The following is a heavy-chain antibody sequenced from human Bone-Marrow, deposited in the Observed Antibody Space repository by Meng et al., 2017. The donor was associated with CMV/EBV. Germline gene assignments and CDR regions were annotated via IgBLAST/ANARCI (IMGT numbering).Heavy chain of an antibody. CDR3: AKDLGGGSHNAKYNWFDA. CDR2: IRYDGSTK. J-gene: IGHJ5*02. D-gene: IGHD2-15*01. V-gene: IGHV3-30*02. CDR1: GFTFSSYS. Sequence: GESLKISCAASGFTFSSYSMNWVRQAPGRGLEWVTFIRYDGSTKYYADSVKGRFTTSRDNSKNTLYLQMNSVRTEDTAVYYCAKDLGGGSHNAKYNWFDAWGQGILVTVSS.